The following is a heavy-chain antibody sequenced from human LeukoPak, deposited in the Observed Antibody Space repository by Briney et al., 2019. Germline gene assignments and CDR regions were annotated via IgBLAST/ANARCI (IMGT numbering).Heavy chain of an antibody. CDR2: MNPNSGNT. J-gene: IGHJ4*02. D-gene: IGHD6-19*01. CDR1: GYTFTSYD. Sequence: ASVKVSCKASGYTFTSYDINWVRQATGQGLEWMGWMNPNSGNTGYAQKFQGRVTITADESTSTAYMELSSLRSEDTAVYYCASLPRTYSSGWYVDYWGQGTLVTVSS. CDR3: ASLPRTYSSGWYVDY. V-gene: IGHV1-8*01.